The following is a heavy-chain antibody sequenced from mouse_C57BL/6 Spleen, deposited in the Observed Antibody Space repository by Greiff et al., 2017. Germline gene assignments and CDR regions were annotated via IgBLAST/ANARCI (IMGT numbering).Heavy chain of an antibody. J-gene: IGHJ2*01. CDR3: ARRAFTTVVAVYFDY. CDR1: GFNIKDYY. V-gene: IGHV14-2*01. CDR2: IDPEDGEP. Sequence: VQLQQSGAELVKPGASVKLSCTASGFNIKDYYMHWVKQRTEQGLEWIGRIDPEDGEPKYAPKFQGKATITADTSSNTAYLQLISLTSEDTAVYYCARRAFTTVVAVYFDYWGQGTTLTVSS. D-gene: IGHD1-1*01.